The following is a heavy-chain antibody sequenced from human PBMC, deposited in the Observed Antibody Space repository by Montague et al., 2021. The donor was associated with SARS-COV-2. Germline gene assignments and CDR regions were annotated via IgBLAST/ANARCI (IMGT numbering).Heavy chain of an antibody. CDR2: IYTRGST. CDR1: CDAGVRGIWC. D-gene: IGHD4-17*01. V-gene: IGHV4-61*01. CDR3: ARAPDDYGTFGY. Sequence: SETLSLTCSVSCDAGVRGIWCWRGIRRSAVQGLRWLGGIYTRGSTDYNPPLINRVIISLDTSKNQFSLKLSSLTTADTGVYYCARAPDDYGTFGYWGQGIPVIVSS. J-gene: IGHJ4*02.